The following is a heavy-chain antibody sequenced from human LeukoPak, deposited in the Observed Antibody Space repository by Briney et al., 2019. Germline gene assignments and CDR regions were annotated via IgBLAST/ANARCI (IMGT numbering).Heavy chain of an antibody. CDR1: GESFSDDY. CDR2: INHSGST. J-gene: IGHJ4*02. V-gene: IGHV4-34*01. Sequence: SETLSLTCAVYGESFSDDYWTWIRQPPGKGLEWIGKINHSGSTNYNPSLKSRVSMSFDTSKNHFSLNLTSVTAADTAVYYCARRAYSGSTPFFDFWGQGTLVTVSS. CDR3: ARRAYSGSTPFFDF. D-gene: IGHD1-26*01.